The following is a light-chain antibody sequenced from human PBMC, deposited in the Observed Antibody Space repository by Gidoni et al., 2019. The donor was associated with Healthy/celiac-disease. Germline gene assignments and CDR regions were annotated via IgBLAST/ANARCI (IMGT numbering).Light chain of an antibody. V-gene: IGKV3-15*01. Sequence: VMTQSPATLSVSPGERATLSCRASQSVSSNLARYQQKPGQAPRLLIYGASTRATGIPARFSGSGSGTEFTLTISSLQSEDFAVYYCQQYNNWPPWTFXQXTKVEIK. CDR2: GAS. J-gene: IGKJ1*01. CDR1: QSVSSN. CDR3: QQYNNWPPWT.